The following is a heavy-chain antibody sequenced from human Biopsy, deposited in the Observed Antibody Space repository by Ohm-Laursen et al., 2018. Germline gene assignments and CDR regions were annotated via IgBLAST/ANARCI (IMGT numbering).Heavy chain of an antibody. Sequence: SLRLSCAASGFGFYAMHWLRLPPGKGLAWLSVTSFDGSNKFYAESVRGRFTISRDRSRDTLYLQMNRLTNEDTALYYCAKDGGQWLGGAFDIWGHGTMVIVAS. CDR3: AKDGGQWLGGAFDI. J-gene: IGHJ3*02. D-gene: IGHD6-19*01. CDR2: TSFDGSNK. V-gene: IGHV3-30*18. CDR1: GFGFYA.